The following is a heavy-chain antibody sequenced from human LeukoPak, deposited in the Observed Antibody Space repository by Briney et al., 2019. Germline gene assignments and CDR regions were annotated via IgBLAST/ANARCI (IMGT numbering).Heavy chain of an antibody. D-gene: IGHD3-10*01. V-gene: IGHV4-59*12. CDR3: ARRKMVRGVRFDRHYYYYMDV. J-gene: IGHJ6*03. CDR2: IYSSGRT. CDR1: GGSISSYY. Sequence: PSETLSLTCSVSGGSISSYYWSWIRQPPGKGLEWIGYIYSSGRTSYNPSLKSRVTISVDTSNNQFSLRLSSVTAADTAVYYCARRKMVRGVRFDRHYYYYMDVWGKGTTVTISS.